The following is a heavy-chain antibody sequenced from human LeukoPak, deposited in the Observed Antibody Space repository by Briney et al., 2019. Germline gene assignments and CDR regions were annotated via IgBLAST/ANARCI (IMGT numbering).Heavy chain of an antibody. D-gene: IGHD3-9*01. J-gene: IGHJ4*02. CDR2: IHYTGNT. V-gene: IGHV4-39*01. CDR3: ARSRSNFLVNY. Sequence: SETLSLTCTVSGGSISSSSHYWGWIRQPTGKGLECIGTIHYTGNTYYNPSLKSRVTISVDTSRNQFSLKLNSVTAADTAIYYCARSRSNFLVNYWGQGTLVTVSS. CDR1: GGSISSSSHY.